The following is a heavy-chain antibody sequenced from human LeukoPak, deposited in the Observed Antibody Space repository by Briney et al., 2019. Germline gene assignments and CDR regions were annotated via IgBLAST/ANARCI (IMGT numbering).Heavy chain of an antibody. J-gene: IGHJ3*02. V-gene: IGHV1-69*01. CDR3: ARDPGIAVAPGAFDI. CDR1: GGTFSSYA. Sequence: SVKVSCKASGGTFSSYAISWVRQAPGQGLEWMGGIIPIFGTANYAQKFQGRVTITADESTSTAYMELSSQRSEDTAVYYCARDPGIAVAPGAFDIWGQGTMVTVSS. CDR2: IIPIFGTA. D-gene: IGHD6-19*01.